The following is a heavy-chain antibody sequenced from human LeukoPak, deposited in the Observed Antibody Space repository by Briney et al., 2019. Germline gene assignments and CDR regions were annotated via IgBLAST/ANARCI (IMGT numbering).Heavy chain of an antibody. J-gene: IGHJ3*02. V-gene: IGHV3-74*01. CDR2: INSDGSST. D-gene: IGHD2-15*01. CDR3: VRGGLPNAFDI. Sequence: GGSLRLSCAASGFTFSNYWMDWVRQAPGKGLWWVSRINSDGSSTNYADSVKGGFTISRDNAKNTLYLQMNRLTAEDTAVYYCVRGGLPNAFDIWGQGTMVTASS. CDR1: GFTFSNYW.